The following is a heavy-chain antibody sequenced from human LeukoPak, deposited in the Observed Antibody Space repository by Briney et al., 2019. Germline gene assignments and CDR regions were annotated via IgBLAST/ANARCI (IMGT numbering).Heavy chain of an antibody. J-gene: IGHJ6*02. D-gene: IGHD2-2*01. CDR3: ARRGCSSTSCYKYYCGMDV. CDR2: INPNSGGT. CDR1: GYTFTGYY. Sequence: ASVKVSCKASGYTFTGYYMHWVRQAPGQGLEWMGWINPNSGGTNYAQKFQGRVTMTRDTSISTAYMELSRLRSDDTAVYYCARRGCSSTSCYKYYCGMDVWGQGTTVTVSS. V-gene: IGHV1-2*02.